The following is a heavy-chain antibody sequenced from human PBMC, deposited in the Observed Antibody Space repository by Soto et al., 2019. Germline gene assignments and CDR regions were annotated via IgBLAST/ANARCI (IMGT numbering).Heavy chain of an antibody. CDR1: GFTFSDYY. J-gene: IGHJ4*02. V-gene: IGHV3-11*01. D-gene: IGHD1-26*01. CDR3: ARATTTIYSAAY. CDR2: ISNSGSTI. Sequence: GGSPRLSCAASGFTFSDYYMSWIRQAPGKGLEWVSSISNSGSTIYYADSVKGRFTISRDNAKNSLYLQMDSLRAEDTAVYYCARATTTIYSAAYWGQGTLVTVSS.